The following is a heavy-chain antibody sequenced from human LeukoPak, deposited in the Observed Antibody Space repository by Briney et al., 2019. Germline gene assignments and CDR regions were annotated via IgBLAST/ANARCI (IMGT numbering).Heavy chain of an antibody. J-gene: IGHJ4*02. CDR2: ISSSSSTI. CDR3: ARERDSSGYYSFFDH. V-gene: IGHV3-48*01. D-gene: IGHD3-22*01. CDR1: GFTFSSYS. Sequence: GGSLRLSCAASGFTFSSYSMNWVRQAPGKGLEWVSYISSSSSTIYYADSVKGRFTISRDNAKNSLYLQMNSLRAEDTAVYYCARERDSSGYYSFFDHWGQGTLVTVSS.